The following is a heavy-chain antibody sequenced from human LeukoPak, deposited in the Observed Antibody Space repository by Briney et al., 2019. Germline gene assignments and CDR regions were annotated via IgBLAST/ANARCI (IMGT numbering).Heavy chain of an antibody. J-gene: IGHJ5*01. Sequence: PSETLSLTCTVPGGSISSGGYYWSWIRQLPGMGLEWIGHIYYSGTTYYNWSLKSRVTISVDTSNNQLSLRLNSVTAADTAVYYCATVGSDSRGLHWFDSWGQGTLVTVSS. CDR3: ATVGSDSRGLHWFDS. CDR2: IYYSGTT. CDR1: GGSISSGGYY. D-gene: IGHD3-22*01. V-gene: IGHV4-31*03.